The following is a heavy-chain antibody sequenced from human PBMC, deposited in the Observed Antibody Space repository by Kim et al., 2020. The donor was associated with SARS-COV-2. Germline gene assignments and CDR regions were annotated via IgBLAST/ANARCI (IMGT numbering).Heavy chain of an antibody. V-gene: IGHV4-4*07. CDR1: GDSITNSVSTYY. CDR3: ARVVGNWFDP. D-gene: IGHD3-16*02. CDR2: IYSSGST. J-gene: IGHJ5*02. Sequence: SETLSLTCTVSGDSITNSVSTYYWSWIRQPAGKGLEWIGRIYSSGSTNYNPSLKSRVTMSVDTANNHFSLRLKSVTAADTAVYYCARVVGNWFDPWGPGSLVAVSS.